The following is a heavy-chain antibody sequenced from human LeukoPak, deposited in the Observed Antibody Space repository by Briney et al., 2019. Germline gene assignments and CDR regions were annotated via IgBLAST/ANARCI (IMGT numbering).Heavy chain of an antibody. D-gene: IGHD3-22*01. CDR3: ARDSDSSGYFDAFDI. Sequence: KPSETLSLTCTVSSDSISSYYWSWIRQPPGKGLEWIGYIYYSGSTNYNPSLNSRVTISVDTSKNQFSLKLSSVTAAGTAVYYCARDSDSSGYFDAFDIWGQGTMVTVSS. CDR2: IYYSGST. V-gene: IGHV4-59*01. CDR1: SDSISSYY. J-gene: IGHJ3*02.